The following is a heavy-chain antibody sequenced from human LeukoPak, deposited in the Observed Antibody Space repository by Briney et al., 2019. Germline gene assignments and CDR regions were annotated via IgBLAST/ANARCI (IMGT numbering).Heavy chain of an antibody. CDR1: GFDSNNYV. CDR3: AKDLRSYYFDY. D-gene: IGHD1-26*01. V-gene: IGHV3-30*18. Sequence: PGGSLRLSGAASGFDSNNYVMPWVRQAPGKGLEWVAVISYDGSNKYYADSVKGRFTISRDNSKNTLYLQMNSLRAEDMAVYYCAKDLRSYYFDYWGQGTLVTVSS. J-gene: IGHJ4*02. CDR2: ISYDGSNK.